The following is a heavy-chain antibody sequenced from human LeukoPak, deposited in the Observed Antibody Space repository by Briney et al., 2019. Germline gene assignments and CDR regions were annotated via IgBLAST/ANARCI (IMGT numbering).Heavy chain of an antibody. Sequence: SVKVSCTASGGTFSSYAISWVRQAPGQGLEWMGRIIPILGIANYAQKFQGRVTITADKSTSTAYMELNSLRAEDTAVYYCARDPIIMATIPANGEGDDYWGQGTLVTVSS. CDR1: GGTFSSYA. V-gene: IGHV1-69*04. CDR2: IIPILGIA. D-gene: IGHD5-24*01. CDR3: ARDPIIMATIPANGEGDDY. J-gene: IGHJ4*02.